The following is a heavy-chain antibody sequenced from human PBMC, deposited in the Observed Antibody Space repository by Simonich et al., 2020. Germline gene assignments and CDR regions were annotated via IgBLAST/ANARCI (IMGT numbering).Heavy chain of an antibody. CDR3: ARSTTGTTAFDI. CDR1: GYTFTSYG. V-gene: IGHV1-18*01. Sequence: QVQLVQSGAEVKKPGASVKVSCKASGYTFTSYGISWVRQAPGQGLWWQGWISAYNGNTNYDQKLQGRVTMTTDTSTSKAYMELRSLRSDDTAVYYCARSTTGTTAFDIWGQGTMVTVSS. CDR2: ISAYNGNT. D-gene: IGHD1-1*01. J-gene: IGHJ3*02.